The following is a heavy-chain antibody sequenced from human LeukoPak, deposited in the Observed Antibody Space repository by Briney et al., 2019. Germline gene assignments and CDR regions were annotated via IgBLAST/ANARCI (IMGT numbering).Heavy chain of an antibody. V-gene: IGHV4-31*03. CDR1: GGSISSGGYY. D-gene: IGHD3-3*01. CDR2: IYYSGST. J-gene: IGHJ4*02. CDR3: ARLYRWGTIFGAVSNDY. Sequence: PSQTLSLTCTVSGGSISSGGYYWSWIRQHPGKGLEWIGYIYYSGSTYYNPSLKSRVTISVDTSKNQFSLKLSSVTAADTAVYYCARLYRWGTIFGAVSNDYWGQGTLVTVSS.